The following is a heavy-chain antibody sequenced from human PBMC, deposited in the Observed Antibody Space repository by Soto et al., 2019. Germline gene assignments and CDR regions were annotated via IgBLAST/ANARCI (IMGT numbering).Heavy chain of an antibody. CDR3: AREGIAAAAYFDY. D-gene: IGHD6-13*01. Sequence: SETLSLTCTVSGGSISSGGYYWSWIRQHPGKGLEWIGYIYYSGSTYYNPSLKSRVTISVGTSKNQFSLKLSSVTAADTAVYYCAREGIAAAAYFDYWGQGTLVTVSS. CDR2: IYYSGST. J-gene: IGHJ4*02. V-gene: IGHV4-31*03. CDR1: GGSISSGGYY.